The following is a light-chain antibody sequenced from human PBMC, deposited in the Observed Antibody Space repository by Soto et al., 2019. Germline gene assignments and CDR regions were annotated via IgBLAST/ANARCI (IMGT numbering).Light chain of an antibody. V-gene: IGLV1-40*01. CDR2: GNN. CDR1: SSNIGAVYD. Sequence: QSVLTQPPSVSGAPGQRVTISCTGSSSNIGAVYDVHWYQQLPGTAPKLLMYGNNIRPSGVPDRFSDSKSGTSASLAITGLQAEDEAAYFCQSYDSSLRGLVFGGGTKLTVL. CDR3: QSYDSSLRGLV. J-gene: IGLJ2*01.